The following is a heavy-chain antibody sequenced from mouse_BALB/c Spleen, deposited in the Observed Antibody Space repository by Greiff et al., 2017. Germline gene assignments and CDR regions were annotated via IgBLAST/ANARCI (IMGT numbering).Heavy chain of an antibody. J-gene: IGHJ4*01. CDR3: ARSNYGSRYAMDY. V-gene: IGHV1-54*01. CDR2: INPGSGGT. D-gene: IGHD1-1*01. CDR1: GYAFTNYL. Sequence: QVQLKESGAELVRPGTSVKVSCKASGYAFTNYLIEWVKQRPGQGLEWIGVINPGSGGTNYNEKFKGKATLTADKSSSTAYMQLSSLTSDDSAVYFCARSNYGSRYAMDYWGQGTSVTVSS.